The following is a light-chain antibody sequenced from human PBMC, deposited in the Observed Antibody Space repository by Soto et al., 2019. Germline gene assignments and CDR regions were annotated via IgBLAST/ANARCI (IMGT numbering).Light chain of an antibody. CDR3: SSYTSSSTLAI. CDR1: SSDVGGYNY. V-gene: IGLV2-14*01. CDR2: EVS. Sequence: QSALTQPASVSGSPGQSITISCTGTSSDVGGYNYISWYQQHPGKAPKLMIYEVSNRPSGVSNRFSGSKSGNTASLTISGLQAEDEADYYCSSYTSSSTLAIFCVGTKLTVL. J-gene: IGLJ2*01.